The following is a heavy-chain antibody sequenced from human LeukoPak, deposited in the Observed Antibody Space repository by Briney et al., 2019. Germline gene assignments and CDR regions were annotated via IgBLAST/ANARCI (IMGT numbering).Heavy chain of an antibody. J-gene: IGHJ4*02. CDR2: ISAGGTTI. Sequence: GGSLRLSCAASGFTFSTYEMHWVRQAPGKGLEWVSYISAGGTTIYYADSVKGRFTISRDNAKNSLDLQMNSLRAEDTALYYCAREGNYYFDSWGQGTLVTVSS. D-gene: IGHD1-1*01. CDR1: GFTFSTYE. CDR3: AREGNYYFDS. V-gene: IGHV3-48*03.